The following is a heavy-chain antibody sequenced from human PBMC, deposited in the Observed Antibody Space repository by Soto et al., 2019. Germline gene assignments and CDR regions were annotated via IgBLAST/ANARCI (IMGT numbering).Heavy chain of an antibody. J-gene: IGHJ4*02. Sequence: QVLLVESGGGVVQPGRSLRLSCAASGFTFSSYGMHWVRQAPGKGLEWVAVISYEGNKRYYADSVKGRFTISRDKSKNTVHLQMSSLRVEDTAVYYCARDLCTRQLDYWGQGTLVTVSS. CDR1: GFTFSSYG. CDR2: ISYEGNKR. V-gene: IGHV3-33*01. D-gene: IGHD6-13*01. CDR3: ARDLCTRQLDY.